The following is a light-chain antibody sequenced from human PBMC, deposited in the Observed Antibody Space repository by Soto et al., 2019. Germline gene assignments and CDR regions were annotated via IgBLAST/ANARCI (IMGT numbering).Light chain of an antibody. CDR1: NSDIGGYNY. J-gene: IGLJ2*01. Sequence: QSALTQPASVSGSPGQSITISCTGTNSDIGGYNYVSWYQQHPGKAPKLMIYDVSNRPSGVSYRFSGSKSGNTASLTISGLQDDDEADDYCSSYTSRSTLGVFGGGTKVTVL. CDR3: SSYTSRSTLGV. CDR2: DVS. V-gene: IGLV2-14*03.